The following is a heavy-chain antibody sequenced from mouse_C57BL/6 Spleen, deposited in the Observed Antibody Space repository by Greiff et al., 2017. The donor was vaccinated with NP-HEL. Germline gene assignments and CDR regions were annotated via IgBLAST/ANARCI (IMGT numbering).Heavy chain of an antibody. Sequence: EVMLVESGGGLVQPGGSLKLSCAASGFTFSDYYMYWVRQTPEKRLEWVAYISNGGGSTYYPDTVKGRFTISRDNAKNTLYLQMSRLKSEDTAMYYCARHVNPSIYYYGSRGVMDYWGQGTSVTVSS. J-gene: IGHJ4*01. CDR1: GFTFSDYY. V-gene: IGHV5-12*01. D-gene: IGHD1-1*01. CDR3: ARHVNPSIYYYGSRGVMDY. CDR2: ISNGGGST.